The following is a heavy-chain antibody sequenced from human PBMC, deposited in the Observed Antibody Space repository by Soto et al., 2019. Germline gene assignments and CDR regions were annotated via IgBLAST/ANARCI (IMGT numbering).Heavy chain of an antibody. D-gene: IGHD3-22*01. CDR3: ARVPYYYDSSGYPVDPWFDY. CDR2: IYYSGST. V-gene: IGHV4-31*03. J-gene: IGHJ4*02. CDR1: GGSISSGGYY. Sequence: SETLSLTCTVSGGSISSGGYYWSWIRQHPGKGLEWIGYIYYSGSTYYNPSLKSRVTISVDTSKNQFSLKLSSVTAADTAVYYCARVPYYYDSSGYPVDPWFDYWGQGTLGTVS.